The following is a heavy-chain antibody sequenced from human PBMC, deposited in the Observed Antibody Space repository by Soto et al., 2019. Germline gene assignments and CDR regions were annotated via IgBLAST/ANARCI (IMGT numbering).Heavy chain of an antibody. D-gene: IGHD6-19*01. CDR3: ARGPLIAVAGRGPGDYYGMDV. J-gene: IGHJ6*02. V-gene: IGHV6-1*01. Sequence: SQTLSLTCAISGDSVSSNSAAWNWIRQSPSRGLEWLGRTYYRSKWYNDYAVSVKSRITINPDTSKNQFSLQLNSVTPEDTAVYYCARGPLIAVAGRGPGDYYGMDVWGQGTTVTVSS. CDR1: GDSVSSNSAA. CDR2: TYYRSKWYN.